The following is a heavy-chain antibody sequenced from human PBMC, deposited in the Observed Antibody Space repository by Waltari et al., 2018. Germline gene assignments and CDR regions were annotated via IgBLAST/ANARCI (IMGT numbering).Heavy chain of an antibody. CDR1: EFTFSSYA. Sequence: QVQLVESGGGVVQPGRSLRLSCAASEFTFSSYAMHWVRQAPGKGLEWVGVISEKERNIYYVDSVKGRFAISRDNSKKMLYLQMNSLSAEDTAVYYCARDYCDRTNCHGMDVWGQGTTLTVSS. D-gene: IGHD3-22*01. CDR3: ARDYCDRTNCHGMDV. J-gene: IGHJ6*02. CDR2: ISEKERNI. V-gene: IGHV3-30*09.